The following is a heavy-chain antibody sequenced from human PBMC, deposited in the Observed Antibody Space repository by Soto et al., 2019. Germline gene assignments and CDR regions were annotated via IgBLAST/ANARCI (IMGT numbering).Heavy chain of an antibody. CDR2: IIPILGIA. Sequence: QVQLVQSGAAVKKPGSSVKVSCKASGGTFSSYTISWVRQAPGQGLEWMGRIIPILGIANYAQKFQGRVTITADKSTSTAYMELSSLRSEDTAVYYCARDHYDILTRYYYGMDVWGQGTTVTVSS. CDR1: GGTFSSYT. J-gene: IGHJ6*02. CDR3: ARDHYDILTRYYYGMDV. D-gene: IGHD3-9*01. V-gene: IGHV1-69*08.